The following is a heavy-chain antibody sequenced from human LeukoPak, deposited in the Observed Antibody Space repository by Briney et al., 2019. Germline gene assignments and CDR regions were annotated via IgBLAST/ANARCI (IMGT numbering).Heavy chain of an antibody. V-gene: IGHV1-8*01. CDR1: GYTFTSYD. D-gene: IGHD3-22*01. Sequence: GPVKVSCKASGYTFTSYDINWVRQATGQGLEWMGWMNPNSGNTGYAQKFQGRVTMTRNTSISTAYMELSSLRSEDTAVYYCAKSSYYYDSSGYYYRNAFDIWGQGTMVTVSS. CDR3: AKSSYYYDSSGYYYRNAFDI. J-gene: IGHJ3*02. CDR2: MNPNSGNT.